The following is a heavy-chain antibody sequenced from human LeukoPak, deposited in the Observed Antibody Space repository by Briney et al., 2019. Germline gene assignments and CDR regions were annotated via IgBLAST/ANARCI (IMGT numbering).Heavy chain of an antibody. Sequence: PSETLSLTCAVYGGSFSGYYWRWIRQPPGKGLEWMGEINHSGSTNYNPSLKSRVTISVDTSKNQFSLKLSSVTAADTAVYYCAVEGITGFGWFDPWGQGTLVTVSS. D-gene: IGHD6-13*01. CDR3: AVEGITGFGWFDP. J-gene: IGHJ5*02. V-gene: IGHV4-34*01. CDR2: INHSGST. CDR1: GGSFSGYY.